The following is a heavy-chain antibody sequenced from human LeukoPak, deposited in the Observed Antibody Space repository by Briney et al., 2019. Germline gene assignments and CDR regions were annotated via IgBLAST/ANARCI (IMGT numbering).Heavy chain of an antibody. Sequence: PGGSLRLSCAASGFTFSNAWMSWVRQAPGKGLEWAGRIKSKTDGGTTDYAAPVKGRFTISRDDSKNTLYLQMNSLKTEDTAVYYCTTSWGYCSSTSCYYFDYWGQGTLVTVSS. V-gene: IGHV3-15*01. CDR1: GFTFSNAW. J-gene: IGHJ4*02. CDR3: TTSWGYCSSTSCYYFDY. CDR2: IKSKTDGGTT. D-gene: IGHD2-2*01.